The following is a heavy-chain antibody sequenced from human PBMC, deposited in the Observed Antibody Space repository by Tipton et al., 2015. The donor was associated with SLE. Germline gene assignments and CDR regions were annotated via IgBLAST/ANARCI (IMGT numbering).Heavy chain of an antibody. CDR2: INHSGST. CDR3: ARVPVLERSYSYNYYMDV. D-gene: IGHD1-1*01. CDR1: GGSFSGYY. J-gene: IGHJ6*03. Sequence: TLSLTCAVYGGSFSGYYWSWIRQSPGKGLEWIGDINHSGSTNYNPSLKSRVTISVDTSKNQFSLRLSSVTAADTAVYYCARVPVLERSYSYNYYMDVWGKGTTVTVSS. V-gene: IGHV4-34*01.